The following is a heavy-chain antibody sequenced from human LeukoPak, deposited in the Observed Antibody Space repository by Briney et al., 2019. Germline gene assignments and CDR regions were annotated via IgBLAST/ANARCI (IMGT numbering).Heavy chain of an antibody. CDR2: ISGSGGST. CDR1: GFTFSSYA. D-gene: IGHD1-26*01. CDR3: AKGGGSYWDYFDY. Sequence: PGGSLRLSCAASGFTFSSYAMSWVRQAPGKGLEWVSAISGSGGSTYYADSVKGRFTISRDNSKNTLYLQMNSLRAEDTVVYYCAKGGGSYWDYFDYWGQGTLVTVSS. V-gene: IGHV3-23*01. J-gene: IGHJ4*02.